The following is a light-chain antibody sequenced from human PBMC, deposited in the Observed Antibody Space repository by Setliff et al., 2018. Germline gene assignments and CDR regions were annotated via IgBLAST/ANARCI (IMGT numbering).Light chain of an antibody. CDR3: AVWDDNRNGPI. CDR2: TNK. CDR1: SSNIGSNT. J-gene: IGLJ2*01. V-gene: IGLV1-44*01. Sequence: QSALTQPPSASGTPGQRVTISCSGSSSNIGSNTVNWYQQFPGTAPKLSIYTNKRRPSGVPDRFAGSKSGTSASLAISGLQSDDEADYYCAVWDDNRNGPIFGGGTKVTVL.